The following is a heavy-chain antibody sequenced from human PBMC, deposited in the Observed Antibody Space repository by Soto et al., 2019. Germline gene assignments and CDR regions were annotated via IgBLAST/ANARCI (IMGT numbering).Heavy chain of an antibody. D-gene: IGHD6-19*01. J-gene: IGHJ4*02. CDR1: GGSISSYY. V-gene: IGHV4-59*08. CDR3: ARHMRAVAAPLAY. Sequence: PSETLSLTCTVSGGSISSYYWSWIRQPPGKGLEWIGYIYYSGSTHYNPSLKSRVTISVDPSKSQFSLNLTSVTPADTSVYYCARHMRAVAAPLAYWGQGTVVTVSS. CDR2: IYYSGST.